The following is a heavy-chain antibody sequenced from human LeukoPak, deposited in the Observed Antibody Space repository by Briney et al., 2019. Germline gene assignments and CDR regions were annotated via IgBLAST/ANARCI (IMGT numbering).Heavy chain of an antibody. CDR2: IIPILGIA. CDR3: ARADCSGGSCYTQNWFDP. Sequence: SVKVSCSASGGPFSSYAISWVRQAPGQGLEWMGRIIPILGIANYAQKFQGRVTITADKSTSTAYMELSSLRSEDTAVYYCARADCSGGSCYTQNWFDPWGQGTLVTVSS. D-gene: IGHD2-15*01. J-gene: IGHJ5*02. CDR1: GGPFSSYA. V-gene: IGHV1-69*04.